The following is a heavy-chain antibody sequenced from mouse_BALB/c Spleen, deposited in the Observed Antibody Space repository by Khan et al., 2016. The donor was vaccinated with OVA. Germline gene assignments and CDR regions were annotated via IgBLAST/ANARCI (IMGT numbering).Heavy chain of an antibody. CDR3: TRHEGYYGYGQGDY. V-gene: IGHV5-9-3*01. J-gene: IGHJ4*01. D-gene: IGHD2-2*01. Sequence: EVQLVESGGGLVKPGGSLKLSCAASGFSFSRYSMSWVRQTPEKRLEWVATISSGGTYTYYSYSVKGRFTLSRDNANNTLFLQMSSLRSDDTAIYSCTRHEGYYGYGQGDYWGQGTSVTVSS. CDR1: GFSFSRYS. CDR2: ISSGGTYT.